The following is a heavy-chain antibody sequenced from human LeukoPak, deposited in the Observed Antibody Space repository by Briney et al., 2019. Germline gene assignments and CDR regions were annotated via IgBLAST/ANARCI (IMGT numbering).Heavy chain of an antibody. CDR3: AKESGKFDY. CDR1: GLNFGDSA. CDR2: ISADGGST. J-gene: IGHJ4*02. Sequence: GGSLRLSCVASGLNFGDSAMHWVRQAPGKGLEWVSLISADGGSTFSADSVKGRFSISRDNSKNSLYLQMNSLRSEDTAMYYCAKESGKFDYWGQGTLVAVSS. V-gene: IGHV3-43*02.